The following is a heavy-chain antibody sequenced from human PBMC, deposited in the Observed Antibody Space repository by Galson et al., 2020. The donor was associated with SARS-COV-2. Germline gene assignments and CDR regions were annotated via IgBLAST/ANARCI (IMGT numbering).Heavy chain of an antibody. CDR2: IYYSGNT. D-gene: IGHD3-22*01. CDR1: DGSISSYY. V-gene: IGHV4-59*01. CDR3: ARDFYYFDTSGSSSTRKYFDY. Sequence: ASETLSLTCTVSDGSISSYYWSWIRQSPGQGLEWIGFIYYSGNTHYNPSLKSRVTMSLDTSKNQFSLRLSSVTAADTAVYYCARDFYYFDTSGSSSTRKYFDYWGQGTLVTVSS. J-gene: IGHJ4*02.